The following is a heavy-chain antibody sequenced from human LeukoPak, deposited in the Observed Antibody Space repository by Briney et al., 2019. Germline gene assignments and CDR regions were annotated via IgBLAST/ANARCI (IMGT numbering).Heavy chain of an antibody. D-gene: IGHD3-10*01. J-gene: IGHJ5*02. V-gene: IGHV1-24*01. CDR1: GYTLTELS. Sequence: ASVKVSCKVSGYTLTELSMHWVRQAPGKGLEWMGGFDPEDGETIYAQKFQGRVTMTEDTSTDTAYMGLSSLRSEDTAVYYCATVGYYGSGSYPFDPWGQGTLVTVSS. CDR3: ATVGYYGSGSYPFDP. CDR2: FDPEDGET.